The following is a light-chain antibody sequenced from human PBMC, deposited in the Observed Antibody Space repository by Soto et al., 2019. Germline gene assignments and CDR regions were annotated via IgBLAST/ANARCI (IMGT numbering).Light chain of an antibody. CDR1: QSVSSGH. CDR2: GAS. Sequence: EIVLEHSPGTLALSPWERATLSARASQSVSSGHLAWYQQKPGQAPRLLIYGASSRATGIPDRFSDSGSGTDFTLTISRLEPEDYAVYYCQQYGHSLWTFGQGTKVDIK. J-gene: IGKJ1*01. V-gene: IGKV3-20*01. CDR3: QQYGHSLWT.